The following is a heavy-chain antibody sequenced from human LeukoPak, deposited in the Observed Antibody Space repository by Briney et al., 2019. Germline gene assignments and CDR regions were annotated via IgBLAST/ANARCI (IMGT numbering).Heavy chain of an antibody. CDR3: ARDRSNIVLMVYEENWFDP. D-gene: IGHD2-8*01. CDR2: IIPIFGTA. V-gene: IGHV1-69*05. Sequence: SVKVSCKASGGTFSSYAISWVRQAPGQGLEWMGRIIPIFGTANYAQKFQGRVTITTDESTSTAYMELSSLRSEDTAVYYCARDRSNIVLMVYEENWFDPWGQGTLVTVSS. CDR1: GGTFSSYA. J-gene: IGHJ5*02.